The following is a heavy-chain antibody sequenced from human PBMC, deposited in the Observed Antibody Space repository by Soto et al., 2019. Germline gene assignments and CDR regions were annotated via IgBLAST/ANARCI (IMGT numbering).Heavy chain of an antibody. CDR2: IYYSGST. CDR3: ARDKAGRNWNYGDYYYYGMDV. D-gene: IGHD1-7*01. V-gene: IGHV4-31*03. Sequence: PSETLSLTCTVSGGSISSGGYYWSWIRQHPGKGLEWIGYIYYSGSTYYNPSLKSRVTISVDTSKNQFSLKLSSVTAADTAVYYCARDKAGRNWNYGDYYYYGMDVWGQGTTVTVSS. CDR1: GGSISSGGYY. J-gene: IGHJ6*02.